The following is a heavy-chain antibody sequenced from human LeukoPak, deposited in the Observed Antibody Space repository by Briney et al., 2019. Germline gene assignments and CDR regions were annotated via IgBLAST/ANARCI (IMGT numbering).Heavy chain of an antibody. J-gene: IGHJ3*02. CDR1: GGSISSYY. Sequence: SETLSLTCTVSGGSISSYYWSWIRQPAGKGLEWIGNIFYSGSTYYSPSLKSRVTISLDTSRNQFSLKLNSVTAADTAVYYCAKSNGYGLVDIWGQGTMVTVSS. D-gene: IGHD3-10*01. V-gene: IGHV4-59*12. CDR2: IFYSGST. CDR3: AKSNGYGLVDI.